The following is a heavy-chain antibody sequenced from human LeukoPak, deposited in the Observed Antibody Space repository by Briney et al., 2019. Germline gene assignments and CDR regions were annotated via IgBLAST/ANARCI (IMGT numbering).Heavy chain of an antibody. CDR2: IYPGDSDT. CDR1: GYIFTSYW. CDR3: ARRSPRTNWFDP. J-gene: IGHJ5*02. V-gene: IGHV5-51*01. Sequence: GASLQISCEGSGYIFTSYWIGWVRPLPGKGLGWMGIIYPGDSDTRYSPSFQGQVTISADKSISTAYLQWSSLKASDTAMYSCARRSPRTNWFDPWGQGTLVTVSS.